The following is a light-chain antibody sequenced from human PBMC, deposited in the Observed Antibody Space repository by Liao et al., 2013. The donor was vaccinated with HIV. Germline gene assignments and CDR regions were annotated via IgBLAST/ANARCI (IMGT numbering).Light chain of an antibody. V-gene: IGLV3-21*01. CDR3: QVWDSSSDHPYV. CDR1: NIGSKS. Sequence: SYELTQTPSVSVAPGKTATVTCGGSNIGSKSVHWYQQKPGQAPLLVIYYDTDRPSGVPERFSGSNSGNTATLTISRVEAGDEADYYCQVWDSSSDHPYVFGTGTKVTVL. J-gene: IGLJ1*01. CDR2: YDT.